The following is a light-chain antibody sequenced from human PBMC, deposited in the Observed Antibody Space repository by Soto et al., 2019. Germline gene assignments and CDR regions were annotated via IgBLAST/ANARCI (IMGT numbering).Light chain of an antibody. J-gene: IGLJ1*01. CDR3: QVWDSSSDHREV. CDR1: NIGSKS. Sequence: SYELAQPPSVSVAPGQTARITCGGNNIGSKSVHWYQQKPGQAPVLVIYDDGDRPSGIPERFSGSNSGNTATLTISRVEAGDEADYFCQVWDSSSDHREVFGNGTKVTAL. V-gene: IGLV3-21*02. CDR2: DDG.